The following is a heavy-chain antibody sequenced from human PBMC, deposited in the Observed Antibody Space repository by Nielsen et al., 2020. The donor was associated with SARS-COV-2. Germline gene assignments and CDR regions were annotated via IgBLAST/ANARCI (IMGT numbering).Heavy chain of an antibody. V-gene: IGHV5-51*01. CDR2: IYPGDSDT. D-gene: IGHD3-16*02. Sequence: GESLKISCKGSGYSFTSYWIGWVRQRPGKGLEWMGIIYPGDSDTRYSPSFQGQVTISADKSISTAYLQWSSLKASDTAMYYCARHPTYDYVWGSYRQAMDVWGQGTTVTVSS. CDR3: ARHPTYDYVWGSYRQAMDV. J-gene: IGHJ6*02. CDR1: GYSFTSYW.